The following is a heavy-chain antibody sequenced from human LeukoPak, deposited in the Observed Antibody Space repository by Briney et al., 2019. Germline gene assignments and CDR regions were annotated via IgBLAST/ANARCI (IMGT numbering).Heavy chain of an antibody. CDR3: ATESTLGPHFDY. CDR1: GYTLTELS. J-gene: IGHJ4*02. D-gene: IGHD3-10*01. CDR2: FDPEDGET. Sequence: ASVKASCKVSGYTLTELSMHWVRQAPGKGLEWMGGFDPEDGETTYAQKFQGRVTMTEDTSTDTAYMELSSLRSEDTAVYYCATESTLGPHFDYWGQGTLVTVSS. V-gene: IGHV1-24*01.